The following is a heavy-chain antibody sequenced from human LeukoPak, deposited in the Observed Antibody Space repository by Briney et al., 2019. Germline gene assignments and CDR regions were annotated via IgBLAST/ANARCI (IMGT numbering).Heavy chain of an antibody. CDR3: AGRYCSSTSCQSLFDY. Sequence: ASVKVSCXASGYTFTGYYMHWVRQAPGQGLGWMGWINPNSGGTNYAQKFQGRVTMTRDTSISTAYMELSRLRSDDTAVYYCAGRYCSSTSCQSLFDYWGQGTLVTVSS. D-gene: IGHD2-2*01. CDR1: GYTFTGYY. V-gene: IGHV1-2*02. CDR2: INPNSGGT. J-gene: IGHJ4*02.